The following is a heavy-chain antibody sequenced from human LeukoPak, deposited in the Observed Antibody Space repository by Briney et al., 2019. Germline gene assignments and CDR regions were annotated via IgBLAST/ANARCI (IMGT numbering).Heavy chain of an antibody. Sequence: GGSLRLSCAASGFTFSTYWMHWVRQAPGKELVWVSRINGDGSSTDYADSVKGRFTISGDNAKNTLYLQMNSLRAEDTSVYYCATISRSVSYHFDYWGQGTLVTVSS. J-gene: IGHJ4*02. CDR3: ATISRSVSYHFDY. CDR2: INGDGSST. CDR1: GFTFSTYW. D-gene: IGHD1-26*01. V-gene: IGHV3-74*01.